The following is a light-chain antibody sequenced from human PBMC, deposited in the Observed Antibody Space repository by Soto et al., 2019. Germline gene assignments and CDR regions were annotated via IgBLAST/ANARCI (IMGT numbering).Light chain of an antibody. CDR2: KAS. CDR3: QHYNSYSEA. Sequence: IQLTQSPSTLSASVGDRVTITCRASQSINGWLAWYQQKPGKAPKLLIYKASTLKSGVPSRFSGSGSGTEFTLTISSLQPDDFATYYCQHYNSYSEAFGQGTKVDIK. V-gene: IGKV1-5*03. CDR1: QSINGW. J-gene: IGKJ1*01.